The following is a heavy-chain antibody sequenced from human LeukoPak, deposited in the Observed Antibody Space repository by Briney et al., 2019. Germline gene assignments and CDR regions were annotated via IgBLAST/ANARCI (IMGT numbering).Heavy chain of an antibody. CDR3: AELGITMIGGV. V-gene: IGHV3-48*04. CDR1: GFTFSNCS. CDR2: ISSSGSTI. Sequence: GGSLRLSCAASGFTFSNCSMNWVRQAPGKGLEWVSYISSSGSTIYYADSVKGRFTISRDNAKNSLYLQMNSLRAEDTAVYYCAELGITMIGGVWGKGTTVTIFS. D-gene: IGHD3-10*02. J-gene: IGHJ6*04.